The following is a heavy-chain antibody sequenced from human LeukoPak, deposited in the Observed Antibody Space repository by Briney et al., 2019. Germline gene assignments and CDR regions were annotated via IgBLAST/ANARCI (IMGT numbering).Heavy chain of an antibody. CDR1: GFTFSSYW. CDR3: TRVGYIDEGIDY. V-gene: IGHV3-7*04. J-gene: IGHJ4*02. Sequence: PGGSLRLSCAASGFTFSSYWMYWVRQAPGKGLEWVANIKQDGSKKSYVDSVKGRFTISRDNAKNSLYLQMNSLRAEDTAIYYCTRVGYIDEGIDYWGQGTLVTVSS. CDR2: IKQDGSKK. D-gene: IGHD5-24*01.